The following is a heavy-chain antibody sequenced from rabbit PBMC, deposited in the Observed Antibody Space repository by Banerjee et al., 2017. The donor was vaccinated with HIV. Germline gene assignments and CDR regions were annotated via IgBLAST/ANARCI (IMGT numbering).Heavy chain of an antibody. CDR2: IATGSSGST. J-gene: IGHJ4*01. D-gene: IGHD8-1*01. CDR3: ARWGGSSDSFNL. CDR1: GFSFSSRYW. V-gene: IGHV1S45*01. Sequence: EESGGDLVKPEGSLTLTCTASGFSFSSRYWIWWVRQAPGKGLEWIAYIATGSSGSTAYANWAKGRFTISKTSSTTVTLQMTSLTAADTATYFCARWGGSSDSFNLWGQGTLVTVS.